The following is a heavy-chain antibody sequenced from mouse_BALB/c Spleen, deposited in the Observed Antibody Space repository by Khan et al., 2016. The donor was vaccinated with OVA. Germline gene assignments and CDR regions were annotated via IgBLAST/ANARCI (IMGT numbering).Heavy chain of an antibody. D-gene: IGHD2-10*01. CDR1: GFSLTDYG. CDR2: LWSDGST. CDR3: ARQPYYHYYIMDY. V-gene: IGHV2-6-1*01. Sequence: QVQLKQSGPGLVAPSQNLSLTCTISGFSLTDYGVHWVRQPPGKGLEWLVVLWSDGSTAYNSALKSRLSIIKDNSKSQIFLKMNSLQTDDTAMYYCARQPYYHYYIMDYWGQGTLVTVSS. J-gene: IGHJ4*01.